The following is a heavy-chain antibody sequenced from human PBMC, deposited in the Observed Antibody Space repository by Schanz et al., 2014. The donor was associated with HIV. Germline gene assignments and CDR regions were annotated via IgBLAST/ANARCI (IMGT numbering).Heavy chain of an antibody. Sequence: EVQLVESGGGLAQPGGSLRLSCAASGFTFSNYDMHWVRQATGKGLEWVSGFGSAGDRYYRGSVKGRITISRENAKNSLYLQMNSLRAGDTAVYYCVRGGVRGVIDYFDYWGQGTLVTVSS. D-gene: IGHD3-10*01. CDR1: GFTFSNYD. V-gene: IGHV3-13*01. CDR2: FGSAGDR. J-gene: IGHJ4*02. CDR3: VRGGVRGVIDYFDY.